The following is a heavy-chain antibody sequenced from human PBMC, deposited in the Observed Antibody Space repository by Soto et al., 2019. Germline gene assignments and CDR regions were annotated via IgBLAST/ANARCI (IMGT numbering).Heavy chain of an antibody. CDR2: ISGSGGTT. CDR3: AKFAGLRPGVRFSFDP. CDR1: GFTFSTYS. Sequence: PAGSLRLSCAASGFTFSTYSIAWVRQTSGRGLEWVSTISGSGGTTYYADTVKGRFTISRADSLNTLYLQMNILRAEDTAIYYYAKFAGLRPGVRFSFDPWGQGILVTVSS. D-gene: IGHD2-8*01. J-gene: IGHJ5*02. V-gene: IGHV3-23*01.